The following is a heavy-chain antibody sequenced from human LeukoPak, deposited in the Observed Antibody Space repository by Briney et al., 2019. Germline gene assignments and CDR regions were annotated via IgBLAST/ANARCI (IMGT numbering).Heavy chain of an antibody. CDR3: ATILGPRDY. V-gene: IGHV4-59*01. CDR2: IYYSGST. Sequence: SETLSLTCTVSGGSISSYYWSWIRQPPGKGLEWIGNIYYSGSTNYNPSLKSRVTISVDTSKNQFPLKLSSVTAADTAVYYCATILGPRDYWGQGTLVTVSS. J-gene: IGHJ4*02. CDR1: GGSISSYY.